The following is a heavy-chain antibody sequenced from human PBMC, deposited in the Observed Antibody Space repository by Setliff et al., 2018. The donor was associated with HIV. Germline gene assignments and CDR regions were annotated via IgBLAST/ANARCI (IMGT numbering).Heavy chain of an antibody. V-gene: IGHV3-21*06. CDR3: ARVWFGNIEALPH. CDR2: ISSTSTYI. CDR1: GFTFNTYS. D-gene: IGHD3-10*01. J-gene: IGHJ4*02. Sequence: PGGSLRLSCAASGFTFNTYSLNWVRQAPGKGLEWFSSISSTSTYIYYADSVRGRFTVSRDNAKNSVFLQMNRLRGEDTGVYYCARVWFGNIEALPHWGQGTLVTVSS.